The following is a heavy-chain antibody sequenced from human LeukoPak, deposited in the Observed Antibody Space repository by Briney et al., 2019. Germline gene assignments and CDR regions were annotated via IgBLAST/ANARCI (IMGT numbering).Heavy chain of an antibody. D-gene: IGHD3-10*01. CDR2: INPNSGGT. J-gene: IGHJ6*03. CDR1: GYTFTGYY. V-gene: IGHV1-2*02. Sequence: ASVKVSCKAPGYTFTGYYMHWVRQAPGQGLEWMGWINPNSGGTNYAQKFQGRVTMTRDTSISTAYMELSRLRSDDTAVYYCARDSYYGSGRPYYYMDVWGKGTTVTVSS. CDR3: ARDSYYGSGRPYYYMDV.